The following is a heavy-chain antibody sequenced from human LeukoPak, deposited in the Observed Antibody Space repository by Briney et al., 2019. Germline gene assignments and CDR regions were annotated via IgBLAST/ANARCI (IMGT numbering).Heavy chain of an antibody. Sequence: ASVKVSCKASGYPFSIYGFTWVRQAPGQGLEWMGGIIPIFGTANYAQKFQGRVTITADESTSTAYMELSSLRSEDTAVYYCAIDIVVVVAATRDYYYGMDVWGQGTTVTVSS. J-gene: IGHJ6*02. CDR1: GYPFSIYG. CDR3: AIDIVVVVAATRDYYYGMDV. CDR2: IIPIFGTA. D-gene: IGHD2-15*01. V-gene: IGHV1-69*13.